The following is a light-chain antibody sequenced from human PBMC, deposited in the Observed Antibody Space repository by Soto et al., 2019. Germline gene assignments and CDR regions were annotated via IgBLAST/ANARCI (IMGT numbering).Light chain of an antibody. Sequence: ESVLTQSAGALSLSTGERATLSCRASQSVSSNCIAWYQQKAGQAPRLLIFGASSRATGIPDRFSASGSGTDFTLTISGLEREDFAVYYYHQYGSSLLTFGQGTRLEIK. CDR3: HQYGSSLLT. J-gene: IGKJ5*01. V-gene: IGKV3-20*01. CDR1: QSVSSNC. CDR2: GAS.